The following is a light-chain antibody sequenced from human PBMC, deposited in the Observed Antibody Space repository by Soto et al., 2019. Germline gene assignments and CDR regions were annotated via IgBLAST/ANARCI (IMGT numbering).Light chain of an antibody. CDR2: TGS. Sequence: DIQMTQSPSPVSASVGDRVTITCRASQAIGSWLAWYQQKPGKAPKLLIFTGSILDSGVPSRFSGSGSGTDFTLTISSLQPDDFATYYCQQSHSYPWTFGQGTKVDIK. V-gene: IGKV1-5*03. CDR3: QQSHSYPWT. CDR1: QAIGSW. J-gene: IGKJ1*01.